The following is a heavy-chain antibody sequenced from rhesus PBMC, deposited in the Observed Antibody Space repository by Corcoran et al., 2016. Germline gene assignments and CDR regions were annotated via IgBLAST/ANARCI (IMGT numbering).Heavy chain of an antibody. CDR2: ISPYNGNK. CDR3: ARAQGIEIDY. D-gene: IGHD5-42*01. V-gene: IGHV1-1*01. J-gene: IGHJ4*01. CDR1: GYIFTSYY. Sequence: QVQLVQSGAEIKQPGASVKLSCKASGYIFTSYYMHWVRQAPGQGLEWISGISPYNGNKGYAQNFQGRVTITPDTSTRTGYMELSSLRSEDTAVYYCARAQGIEIDYWGQGVLVTVSS.